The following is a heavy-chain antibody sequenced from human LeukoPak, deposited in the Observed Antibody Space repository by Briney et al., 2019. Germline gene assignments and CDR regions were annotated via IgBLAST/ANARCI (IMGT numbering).Heavy chain of an antibody. CDR2: ISWDGAE. J-gene: IGHJ4*02. V-gene: IGHV2-5*02. CDR1: GFSLSTSGVG. CDR3: AHSEGAAAADY. Sequence: CGPTVVQLPQLLTLSCTFCGFSLSTSGVGVGWVRQPPGKALEWVALISWDGAERYSPSLKSRLTITNDTSKNQVVLTMANMDPVDTATYYCAHSEGAAAADYWGQGTLVTVSS. D-gene: IGHD6-13*01.